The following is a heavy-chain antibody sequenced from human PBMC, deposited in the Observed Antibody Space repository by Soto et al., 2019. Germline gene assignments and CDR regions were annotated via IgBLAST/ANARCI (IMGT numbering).Heavy chain of an antibody. CDR1: GFMFISYG. CDR2: IQAYNGDT. Sequence: QVQLLQSGTEVKKPGASVKVSCKTSGFMFISYGYSWVRQAPGQGLEWMGRIQAYNGDTTYAQKVKGRVTLTTATATDTAYMDLRSLKPNGTAVYYSARGLGSVEYAAYCDLDSWCQGTLVTCSS. CDR3: ARGLGSVEYAAYCDLDS. V-gene: IGHV1-18*01. D-gene: IGHD4-17*01. J-gene: IGHJ4*02.